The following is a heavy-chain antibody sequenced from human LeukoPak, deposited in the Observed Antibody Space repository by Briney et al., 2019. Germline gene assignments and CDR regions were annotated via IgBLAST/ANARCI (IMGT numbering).Heavy chain of an antibody. CDR1: GFTFSTHW. CDR2: INEDGSEK. D-gene: IGHD3-22*01. V-gene: IGHV3-7*02. CDR3: ARIYYDSSGYRLFDY. Sequence: GGSLRLSCAASGFTFSTHWMSWVRQAPGKGLEWVANINEDGSEKYYVDSVKGRFTISRDNAKNSLYLQMISLRAEDTALYYCARIYYDSSGYRLFDYWGQGTLVTVSS. J-gene: IGHJ4*02.